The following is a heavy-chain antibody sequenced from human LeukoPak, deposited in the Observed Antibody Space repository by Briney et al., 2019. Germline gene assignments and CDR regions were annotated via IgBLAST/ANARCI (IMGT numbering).Heavy chain of an antibody. CDR3: AKVRHNWNDVGRFDP. Sequence: GGSLRLSCAASGFTFSSYAMSWVRQAPGKGPEWVSAISGSGGSTYYADSVKGRFTISRDNSKNTLYLQMNSLRAEDTAVYYCAKVRHNWNDVGRFDPWGQGTLVTVSS. CDR2: ISGSGGST. J-gene: IGHJ5*02. CDR1: GFTFSSYA. D-gene: IGHD1-20*01. V-gene: IGHV3-23*01.